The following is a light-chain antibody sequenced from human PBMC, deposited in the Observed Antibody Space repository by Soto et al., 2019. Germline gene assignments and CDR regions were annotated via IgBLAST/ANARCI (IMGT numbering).Light chain of an antibody. CDR3: SSYAGSNTVV. V-gene: IGLV2-8*01. J-gene: IGLJ1*01. Sequence: QSALTQPPSASGSPGQSVTISCTGTSSDVGGYDYVSWHQHHPGKAPKLMLYDVSKRPSGVPDRFSGYKSGNTASLTVSGLQAEDEADYYCSSYAGSNTVVFGTGTKVTVL. CDR1: SSDVGGYDY. CDR2: DVS.